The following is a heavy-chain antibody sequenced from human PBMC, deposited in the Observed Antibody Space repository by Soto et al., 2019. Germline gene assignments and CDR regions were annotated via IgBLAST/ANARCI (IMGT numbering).Heavy chain of an antibody. V-gene: IGHV4-30-4*01. CDR2: IYYSGIT. Sequence: QVQLQESGPGLVRPSQTLSLTCTVSGGSISSGDYYWSWIRQPPGKGLEWVGNIYYSGITYYNPALKSRVTMSVDTLENQFSLQLTSVTAADTSVYFCARRVVRNSKFDFWGQGTPVTVSS. D-gene: IGHD2-21*01. J-gene: IGHJ4*02. CDR1: GGSISSGDYY. CDR3: ARRVVRNSKFDF.